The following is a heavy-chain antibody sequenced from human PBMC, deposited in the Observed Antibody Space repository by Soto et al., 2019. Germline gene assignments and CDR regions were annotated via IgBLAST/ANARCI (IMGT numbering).Heavy chain of an antibody. J-gene: IGHJ5*02. CDR3: ARDRRDDRGNWFDP. CDR2: IWYDGSHK. V-gene: IGHV3-33*01. CDR1: GFTFSRYG. Sequence: QVQLVDSGGGVAQPGTSLRLSCAASGFTFSRYGMHWVRQAPGKGLEWVAMIWYDGSHKNYGDSVKGRFTISRDNPKNTLFLLMDSLRVEDTALYYCARDRRDDRGNWFDPWGQGIMVTVSS. D-gene: IGHD3-10*01.